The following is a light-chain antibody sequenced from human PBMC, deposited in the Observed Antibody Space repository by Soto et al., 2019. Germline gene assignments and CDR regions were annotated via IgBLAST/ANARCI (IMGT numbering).Light chain of an antibody. CDR2: EVN. CDR1: SSDVGGYNY. Sequence: QSALTQPPSASGSPGQSVAISCTGTSSDVGGYNYVSWYQQHPGKAPKLMIYEVNKRPSGVPDRFSGSKSGNTASLTVYGLKAEDEADYYCSSYAGSSNVFGTGTKGTV. J-gene: IGLJ1*01. V-gene: IGLV2-8*01. CDR3: SSYAGSSNV.